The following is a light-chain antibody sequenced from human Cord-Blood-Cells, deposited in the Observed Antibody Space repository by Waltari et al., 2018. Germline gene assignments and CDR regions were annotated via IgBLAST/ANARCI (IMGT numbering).Light chain of an antibody. CDR3: QPSYSTPFT. CDR2: AAS. J-gene: IGKJ3*01. Sequence: DIQMTQSPSSLSSSVGDRVTITCRASQIISSYLNWYPQKPGKAPKLLIYAASSLQSGVPSRFRCSGVGTDFTLTIRSLQPEDFATYYCQPSYSTPFTFGPGTKVDIK. V-gene: IGKV1-39*01. CDR1: QIISSY.